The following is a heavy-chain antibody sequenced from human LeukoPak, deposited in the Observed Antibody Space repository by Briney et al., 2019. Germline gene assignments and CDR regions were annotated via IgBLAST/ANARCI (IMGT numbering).Heavy chain of an antibody. D-gene: IGHD3-22*01. Sequence: GGSLRLSCAASGFTFDDYAMHWVRQAPGKGLEWVLGISWNSGSIGYADSVKGRFTISRDNAKNSLYLQTNSLRAEDMALYYCAKGGYYYDSSGHAFDIWGQGTMVTVSS. CDR3: AKGGYYYDSSGHAFDI. V-gene: IGHV3-9*03. CDR1: GFTFDDYA. J-gene: IGHJ3*02. CDR2: ISWNSGSI.